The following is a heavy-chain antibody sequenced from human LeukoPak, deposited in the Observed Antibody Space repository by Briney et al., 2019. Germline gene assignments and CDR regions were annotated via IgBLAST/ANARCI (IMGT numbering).Heavy chain of an antibody. CDR1: GGSISSYY. Sequence: SETLSLTCTVSGGSISSYYWSWIRQPPGKGLEWIGYIYPSGSTNYNPSLKGRVTISVDTSKNQFSLELSSVTAADTAVYFCARLSTSATSTAWFDPWGQGTLVTVSS. CDR3: ARLSTSATSTAWFDP. CDR2: IYPSGST. V-gene: IGHV4-4*09. D-gene: IGHD5/OR15-5a*01. J-gene: IGHJ5*02.